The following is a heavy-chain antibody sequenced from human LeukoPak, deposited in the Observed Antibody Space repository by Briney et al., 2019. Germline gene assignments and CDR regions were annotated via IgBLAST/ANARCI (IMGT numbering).Heavy chain of an antibody. CDR2: IYYSGST. J-gene: IGHJ3*02. D-gene: IGHD3-9*01. V-gene: IGHV4-59*08. Sequence: SETLSLTCTVSGGSISSYYWSWIRQPPGKGLEWIGYIYYSGSTNYNPSLKSRVTISVETSKKQFSLKLSSVTAADTAVYYCARHGRGHYDILTGYGFGAFDIWGQGTMVTVSS. CDR3: ARHGRGHYDILTGYGFGAFDI. CDR1: GGSISSYY.